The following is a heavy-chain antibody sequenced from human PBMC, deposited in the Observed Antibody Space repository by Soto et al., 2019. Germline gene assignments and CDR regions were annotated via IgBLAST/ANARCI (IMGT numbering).Heavy chain of an antibody. J-gene: IGHJ3*01. V-gene: IGHV1-3*01. Sequence: QVQLVQSGAELKKPGASVNISCTASGFTFTDNLINWVRQAPGQGLEWMGWINPDTGNTRYSETFQGRVTISRHSSASIAYLELSGLKNEDTALYFCARDIQSVGPRANDAFDVWGQGTMTTVSS. CDR1: GFTFTDNL. CDR3: ARDIQSVGPRANDAFDV. D-gene: IGHD5-18*01. CDR2: INPDTGNT.